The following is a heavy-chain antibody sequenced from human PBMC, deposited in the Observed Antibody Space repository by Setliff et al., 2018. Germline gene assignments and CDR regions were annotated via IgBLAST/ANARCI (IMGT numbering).Heavy chain of an antibody. CDR1: GFTFKSYA. D-gene: IGHD7-27*01. V-gene: IGHV3-30*02. J-gene: IGHJ3*02. CDR3: AKLGIDDFDI. Sequence: GGSLRLSCDASGFTFKSYAMHWVRQAPGKGLEWVAFIHYDENERHYADSVKGRFTISRDDNTVYLQMNSLRPEDTAVYFCAKLGIDDFDIWGQGTMVTVSS. CDR2: IHYDENER.